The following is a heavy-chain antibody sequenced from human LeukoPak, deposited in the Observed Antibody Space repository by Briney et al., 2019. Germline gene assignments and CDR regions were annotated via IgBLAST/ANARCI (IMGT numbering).Heavy chain of an antibody. V-gene: IGHV4-39*07. J-gene: IGHJ3*02. Sequence: SETLSLTCTVSGGSISSYYWGWIRQPPGKGLEWIGSIYYSGSTYYNPSLKSRVTISVDTSKNQFSLKLSSVTAADTAVYYCAREVGGQQLVFFGIWGQGTMVTVS. CDR3: AREVGGQQLVFFGI. CDR2: IYYSGST. D-gene: IGHD6-13*01. CDR1: GGSISSYY.